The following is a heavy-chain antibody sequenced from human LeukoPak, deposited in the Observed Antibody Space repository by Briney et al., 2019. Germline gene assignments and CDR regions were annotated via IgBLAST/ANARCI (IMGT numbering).Heavy chain of an antibody. CDR2: IYSGGST. V-gene: IGHV3-66*01. J-gene: IGHJ4*02. CDR1: GFTVSSNY. D-gene: IGHD6-19*01. Sequence: GGSLRLSCAASGFTVSSNYMSWVRQAPGKGLEWVSVIYSGGSTYYADSVKGRFTISRDNSKNTLYLQMNSLRAEDTAVYYCAREGGIAVAGTFDYWGQGTLVTASS. CDR3: AREGGIAVAGTFDY.